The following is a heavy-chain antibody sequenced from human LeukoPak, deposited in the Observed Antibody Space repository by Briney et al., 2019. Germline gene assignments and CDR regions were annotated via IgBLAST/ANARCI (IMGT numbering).Heavy chain of an antibody. V-gene: IGHV4-31*03. CDR3: ARDYCSSTSCYSWWFDP. D-gene: IGHD2-2*01. CDR1: GGSISSGGYY. CDR2: IYYSGST. Sequence: SSQTLSLTCTVSGGSISSGGYYWSWIRQHPGKGLEWIGYIYYSGSTYYNPSLKSRVTISVDTSKNQFSLKLSSVTAADTAVSYCARDYCSSTSCYSWWFDPWGQGTLVTVSS. J-gene: IGHJ5*02.